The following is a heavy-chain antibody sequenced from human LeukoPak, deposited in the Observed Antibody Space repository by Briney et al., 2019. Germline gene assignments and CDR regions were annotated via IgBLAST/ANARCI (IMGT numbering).Heavy chain of an antibody. Sequence: GASVKVSCKASGYTFTSYAMHWVRQAPGQGLEWMGWINAGNGNTKYSQKFQGRVTITRDTSASTAYMELSSLRSEDTAVYYCATTHYSSRPLDDGMDVWGQGTTVTVSS. V-gene: IGHV1-3*01. CDR3: ATTHYSSRPLDDGMDV. CDR1: GYTFTSYA. D-gene: IGHD6-13*01. J-gene: IGHJ6*02. CDR2: INAGNGNT.